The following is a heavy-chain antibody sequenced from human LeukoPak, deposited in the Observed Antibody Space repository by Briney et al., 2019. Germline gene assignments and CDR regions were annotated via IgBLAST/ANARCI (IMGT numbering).Heavy chain of an antibody. Sequence: GGSLRLSCAASGFTFSSYAMHWVRQAPGKGLEWVAVISYDGSNKYYADSVKGRFTISRDNAKNSLYLQMNSLRAEDTAVYYCARSVDYWGQGTLVTVSS. J-gene: IGHJ4*02. CDR2: ISYDGSNK. V-gene: IGHV3-30*04. CDR1: GFTFSSYA. D-gene: IGHD3-3*01. CDR3: ARSVDY.